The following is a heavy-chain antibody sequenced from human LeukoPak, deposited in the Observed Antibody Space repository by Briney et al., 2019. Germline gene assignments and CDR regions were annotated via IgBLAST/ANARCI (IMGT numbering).Heavy chain of an antibody. CDR2: IYHSGST. V-gene: IGHV4-4*02. CDR3: RELGYSGYDSDY. D-gene: IGHD5-12*01. J-gene: IGHJ4*02. Sequence: PSGTLSLTCAVSGGSISSSNWWSWVRQPPGKGLEWIGEIYHSGSTNYNPSLKSRVTISVDKSKNQFSLKLSSVTAADTAVYYCRELGYSGYDSDYWGQGTLVTVSS. CDR1: GGSISSSNW.